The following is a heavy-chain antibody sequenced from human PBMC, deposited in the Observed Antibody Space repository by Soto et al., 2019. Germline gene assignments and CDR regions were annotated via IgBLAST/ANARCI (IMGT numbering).Heavy chain of an antibody. CDR1: GFNFRSYA. J-gene: IGHJ5*02. D-gene: IGHD3-10*01. V-gene: IGHV3-23*01. Sequence: GGSQRLSCTASGFNFRSYAMSWVRQAPGKGLEWVSAISGSGGSTYYADSVKGRFTISRDNSKNTLYLQMNSLRAEDTAVYYCAKDLRGLLWFVFDPWGQGTLVTVSS. CDR3: AKDLRGLLWFVFDP. CDR2: ISGSGGST.